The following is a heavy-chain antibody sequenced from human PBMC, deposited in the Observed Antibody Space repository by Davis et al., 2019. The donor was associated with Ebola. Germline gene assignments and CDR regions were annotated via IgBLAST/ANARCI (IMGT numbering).Heavy chain of an antibody. D-gene: IGHD6-19*01. CDR3: AKLGAVYYYHYYMDV. CDR1: GFTFSSYA. CDR2: ISYDGSSK. Sequence: GGSLRLSCAVSGFTFSSYAMHWVRQARGKGLEWVAVISYDGSSKYYADSVKGRFTISRDNSKNTLYLQMNSLRAEDTAVYYCAKLGAVYYYHYYMDVWGRGATVTVSS. J-gene: IGHJ6*03. V-gene: IGHV3-30-3*02.